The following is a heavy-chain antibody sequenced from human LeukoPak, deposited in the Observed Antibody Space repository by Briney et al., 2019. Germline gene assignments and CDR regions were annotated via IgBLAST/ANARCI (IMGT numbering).Heavy chain of an antibody. CDR2: ISGSGGST. V-gene: IGHV3-23*01. J-gene: IGHJ4*02. CDR3: AKDQFGYGSGMKYFDY. CDR1: GFTFSSYA. Sequence: GGSLRLSCAASGFTFSSYAMSWVRQTPGKGLEWVSAISGSGGSTYYADSVKGRFTISRDNAKNTLYLQVNSLRAEDTAVYYCAKDQFGYGSGMKYFDYWGQGTLVTVSS. D-gene: IGHD3-10*01.